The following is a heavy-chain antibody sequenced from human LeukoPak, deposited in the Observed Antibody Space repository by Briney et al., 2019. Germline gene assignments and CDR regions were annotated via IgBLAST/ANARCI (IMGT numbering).Heavy chain of an antibody. CDR1: GYIFTAYN. Sequence: GASVTVSCKASGYIFTAYNIHWVRQAPGQGLEWMGWIDPKSGGTKYAQQFQGRVSMTRDTSMSTAYMEFSSLRPDDTAVYYCATKLAIPQWYFDLWGRGTQVTVSS. V-gene: IGHV1-2*02. D-gene: IGHD1-1*01. CDR3: ATKLAIPQWYFDL. CDR2: IDPKSGGT. J-gene: IGHJ2*01.